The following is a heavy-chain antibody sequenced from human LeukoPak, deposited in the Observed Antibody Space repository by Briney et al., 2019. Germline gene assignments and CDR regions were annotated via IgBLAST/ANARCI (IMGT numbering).Heavy chain of an antibody. J-gene: IGHJ3*01. D-gene: IGHD3-16*01. CDR1: GGSISSYY. CDR3: ASTEIWGSSGAFNV. Sequence: TSETLSLTCTVSGGSISSYYWSWIRQPPGKGLEWIGYIYYSGSTNYNPSLKSRVTISVDTSKNQFSLKLSSVTAADTAVYYCASTEIWGSSGAFNVWAKGQWSSSLQ. V-gene: IGHV4-59*08. CDR2: IYYSGST.